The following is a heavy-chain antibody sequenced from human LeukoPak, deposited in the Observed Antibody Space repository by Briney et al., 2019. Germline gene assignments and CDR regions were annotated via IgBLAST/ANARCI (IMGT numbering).Heavy chain of an antibody. CDR2: LYTGGTT. D-gene: IGHD3-22*01. Sequence: GGSLRLSCVASGFTVSTTYMNWVRQAPGKGLEWVPVLYTGGTTYYADSVKGRFTISRDNSKNTLYLQMNSLRAEDTAMYYCARDLSSGFYYFDYWGQGILVTVSS. V-gene: IGHV3-53*01. J-gene: IGHJ4*02. CDR3: ARDLSSGFYYFDY. CDR1: GFTVSTTY.